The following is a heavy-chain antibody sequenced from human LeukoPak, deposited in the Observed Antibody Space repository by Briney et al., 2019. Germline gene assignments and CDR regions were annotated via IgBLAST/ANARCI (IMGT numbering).Heavy chain of an antibody. D-gene: IGHD2-21*02. CDR1: GFNFTNYA. CDR3: AKDGPTAIPSWFDP. CDR2: ISSSGSST. V-gene: IGHV3-23*01. J-gene: IGHJ5*02. Sequence: GGSLRLSCAASGFNFTNYAMNWVRQAPGRGLEWVSLISSSGSSTYYAGSVKGRFTITRDNSKSTLYLQMNSLRAEDTAIYYCAKDGPTAIPSWFDPWGQGTLVTVSS.